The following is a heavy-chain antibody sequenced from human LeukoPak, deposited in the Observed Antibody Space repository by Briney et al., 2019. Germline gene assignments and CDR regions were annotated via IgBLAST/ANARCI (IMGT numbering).Heavy chain of an antibody. CDR1: GGTFSSYA. V-gene: IGHV1-69*06. CDR2: IIPIFGTA. Sequence: SMKVSCKASGGTFSSYAISWVRQAPGQGLEWMGGIIPIFGTANYAQKFQGRVTITADKSTSTAYMELSSLRSEDTAVYYCARGEQQLADGFDYWGQGTLVTVSS. J-gene: IGHJ4*02. D-gene: IGHD6-13*01. CDR3: ARGEQQLADGFDY.